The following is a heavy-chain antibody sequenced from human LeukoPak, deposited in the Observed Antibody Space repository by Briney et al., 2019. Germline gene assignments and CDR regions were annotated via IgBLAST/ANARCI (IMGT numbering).Heavy chain of an antibody. CDR1: GGSFSGYY. J-gene: IGHJ5*02. D-gene: IGHD6-19*01. CDR2: INHRGST. Sequence: PSETLSLTCAVYGGSFSGYYWSWIRQPPGKGLEWIGEINHRGSTNYNPSLKSRVTISVDTSKNQFSLKLSSVTAADTAVYYCARIGGSGWYKGTNWFDPWGQGTLVTVSS. V-gene: IGHV4-34*01. CDR3: ARIGGSGWYKGTNWFDP.